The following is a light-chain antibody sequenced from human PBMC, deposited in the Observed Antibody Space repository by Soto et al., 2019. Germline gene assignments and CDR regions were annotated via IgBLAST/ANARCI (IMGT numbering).Light chain of an antibody. Sequence: IQMTQSPSTLSGSVGDRVTITCRASQTISSWLAWYQQKPGKAPKLLIYKASTLKSGVPSRFSGSGSGTDFSLTITSLQPDDSATYYCQQYHSYYPWTFGQGTKVDIK. CDR2: KAS. V-gene: IGKV1-5*03. CDR3: QQYHSYYPWT. CDR1: QTISSW. J-gene: IGKJ1*01.